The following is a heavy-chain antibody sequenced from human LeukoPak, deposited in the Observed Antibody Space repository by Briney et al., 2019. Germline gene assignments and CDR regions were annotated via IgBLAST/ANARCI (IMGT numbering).Heavy chain of an antibody. CDR1: GYTFTSYG. CDR2: ISTYNGNT. Sequence: ASVKVSCKASGYTFTSYGISWVRQAPGQGLEWMGWISTYNGNTNYAQKLQGRVTMTTDTSTSTAYMELRSLRSDDTAVYYCAREIDVVVPADTDYWGQGTLVTVSS. CDR3: AREIDVVVPADTDY. J-gene: IGHJ4*02. D-gene: IGHD2-2*01. V-gene: IGHV1-18*01.